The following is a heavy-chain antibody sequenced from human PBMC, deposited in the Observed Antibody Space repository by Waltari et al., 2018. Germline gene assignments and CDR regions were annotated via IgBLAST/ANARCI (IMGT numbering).Heavy chain of an antibody. CDR3: ARANYCTGGVCYSGGMDV. J-gene: IGHJ6*02. CDR2: IIPIFGTA. V-gene: IGHV1-69*13. D-gene: IGHD2-8*02. Sequence: QVQLVQSGAEVKKPGSSVKVSCKASGGTFSSYAISWVRQAPGQGLEWMGGIIPIFGTANYAQKFQGRVTITADESTSTAYMELSSLRSEDTAVYYCARANYCTGGVCYSGGMDVWGQGTTVTVSS. CDR1: GGTFSSYA.